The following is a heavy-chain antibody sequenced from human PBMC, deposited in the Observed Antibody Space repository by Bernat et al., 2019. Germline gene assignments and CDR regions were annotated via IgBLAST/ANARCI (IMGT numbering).Heavy chain of an antibody. CDR3: AREAPIDRMITFGGVVVRRSFDY. CDR1: GFTFSSYA. D-gene: IGHD3-16*02. Sequence: QVQLVESGGGVVQPGRSLRLSCAASGFTFSSYAMHWVRQAPGKGLEWVAVISYDGSNKYYADSVKDRFTISRDNSKNTLYLQMNSLRAEDTAVYYCAREAPIDRMITFGGVVVRRSFDYWGQGTLVTVSS. CDR2: ISYDGSNK. V-gene: IGHV3-30*01. J-gene: IGHJ4*02.